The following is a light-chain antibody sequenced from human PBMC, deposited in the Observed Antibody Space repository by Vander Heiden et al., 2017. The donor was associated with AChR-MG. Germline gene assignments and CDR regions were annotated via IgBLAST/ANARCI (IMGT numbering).Light chain of an antibody. V-gene: IGKV1-9*01. J-gene: IGKJ4*01. Sequence: IQLTQPPSALSASVGDRVTITCRASQAISFYLAWYQQKSGKAPKLLIYGASTLQSGVPSRFIGSGSGTDFSLTITSLQPEDFATYYCQQLNSYPPTLTFGGGTTVES. CDR1: QAISFY. CDR3: QQLNSYPPTLT. CDR2: GAS.